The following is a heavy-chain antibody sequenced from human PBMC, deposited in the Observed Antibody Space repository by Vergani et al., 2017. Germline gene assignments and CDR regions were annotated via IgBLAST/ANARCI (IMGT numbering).Heavy chain of an antibody. CDR3: ARDQTPPSGDYVH. Sequence: VQLVQSGAEVKKPGSSVKVSCKTSGGTFSSYAIIWVRQAPGQGLEWMGGIIPIFGTANYAQKFQGRVTINADESTSTAYMELSSLRSEDTAVYYCARDQTPPSGDYVHWGQGTLVTVSS. CDR2: IIPIFGTA. J-gene: IGHJ4*02. CDR1: GGTFSSYA. V-gene: IGHV1-69*01. D-gene: IGHD4-17*01.